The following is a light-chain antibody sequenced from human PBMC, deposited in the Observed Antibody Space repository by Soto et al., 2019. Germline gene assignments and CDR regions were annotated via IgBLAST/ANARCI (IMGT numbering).Light chain of an antibody. CDR3: QQYGSSLFT. J-gene: IGKJ3*01. CDR1: QSVSSKY. V-gene: IGKV3-20*01. CDR2: GTS. Sequence: EIVMTQSPATLSLSPGERATLSCRASQSVSSKYLAWYQQKPGQPPRVLIYGTSIRATGIPERFSGGGSGTDFTLTITRLESEDFAVYYCQQYGSSLFTFGPGTKVDF.